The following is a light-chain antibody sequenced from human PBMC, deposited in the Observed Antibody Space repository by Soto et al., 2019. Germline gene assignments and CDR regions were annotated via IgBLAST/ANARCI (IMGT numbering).Light chain of an antibody. CDR2: RAS. CDR1: QIINTW. V-gene: IGKV1-5*03. CDR3: QQYETYSGT. Sequence: DIQMTQSPSSLSASVGDRVTLTCRASQIINTWLAWYQQKPGKAPKLVIYRASNLVNGVPSRFSGSGSGTEFTLTISSLQPDDFSIYYCQQYETYSGTFGPGTKVDV. J-gene: IGKJ3*01.